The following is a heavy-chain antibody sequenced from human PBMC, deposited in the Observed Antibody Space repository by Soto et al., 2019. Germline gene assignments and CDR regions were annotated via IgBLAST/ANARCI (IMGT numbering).Heavy chain of an antibody. V-gene: IGHV1-8*01. CDR3: ARGGVRFLEWLLFDP. D-gene: IGHD3-3*01. CDR2: MNPNSGNT. Sequence: ASVKVSCKASGYTFTSYDINWVRQATGQGLEWMGWMNPNSGNTGYAQKFQGRVTMTRNTSISTAYMELSSLRSEDSAVYYCARGGVRFLEWLLFDPWGQGTLVTVSS. CDR1: GYTFTSYD. J-gene: IGHJ5*02.